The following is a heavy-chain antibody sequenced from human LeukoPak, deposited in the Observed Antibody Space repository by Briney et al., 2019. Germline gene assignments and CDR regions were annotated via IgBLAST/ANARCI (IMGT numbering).Heavy chain of an antibody. CDR2: IYTSGST. V-gene: IGHV4-61*02. CDR3: ARGIGAGAP. CDR1: GGSISSGSYY. D-gene: IGHD6-13*01. J-gene: IGHJ5*02. Sequence: SQTLSLTCTVSGGSISSGSYYWSWIRQPAGKGLEWIGRIYTSGSTNYNPSLKSRVTISVDTSKNQFSLKLSSVTATDTAVYYCARGIGAGAPWGQGTLVTVSS.